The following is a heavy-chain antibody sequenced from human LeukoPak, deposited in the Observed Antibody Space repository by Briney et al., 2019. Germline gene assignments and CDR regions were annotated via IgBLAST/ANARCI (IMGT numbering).Heavy chain of an antibody. J-gene: IGHJ3*02. CDR3: ARDLFGVFTSDDAFDI. CDR1: GFTFSSNY. CDR2: IYSGGST. Sequence: GGSLRLACAASGFTFSSNYMSWVRQAPGKGLEWVSVIYSGGSTYYPDSVKGRFTISRDNSKNTLYLQMNSLRAEDAAVYYCARDLFGVFTSDDAFDIWGQGTMVTVSS. D-gene: IGHD3-3*01. V-gene: IGHV3-53*01.